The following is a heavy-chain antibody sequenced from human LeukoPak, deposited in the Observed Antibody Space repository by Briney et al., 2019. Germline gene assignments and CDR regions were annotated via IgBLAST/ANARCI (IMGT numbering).Heavy chain of an antibody. CDR3: ARAQEYPPDY. D-gene: IGHD2-2*01. V-gene: IGHV4-38-2*02. CDR2: IYHSGST. J-gene: IGHJ4*02. Sequence: SETLSLTCTVSGDSISSYYWGWIRQPPGKGLEWIGSIYHSGSTYYNPSLKSRVTISVDTSKNQFSLKLSSVTAADTAVYYCARAQEYPPDYWGQGTLVTVSS. CDR1: GDSISSYY.